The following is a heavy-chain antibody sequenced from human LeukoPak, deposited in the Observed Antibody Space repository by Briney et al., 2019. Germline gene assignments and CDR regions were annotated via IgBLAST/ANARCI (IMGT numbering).Heavy chain of an antibody. D-gene: IGHD2-15*01. J-gene: IGHJ6*03. CDR1: GFTFSSYG. V-gene: IGHV3-30*02. Sequence: GGSLRLSCAASGFTFSSYGMHWVRQAPGKGLEGVAFIRYDGSNKYYADSVKGRFTISRDNSKNTLYLQMNSLRAEDTAVYYCAKDGVAATPIYYYYMDVWGKGTTVTISS. CDR3: AKDGVAATPIYYYYMDV. CDR2: IRYDGSNK.